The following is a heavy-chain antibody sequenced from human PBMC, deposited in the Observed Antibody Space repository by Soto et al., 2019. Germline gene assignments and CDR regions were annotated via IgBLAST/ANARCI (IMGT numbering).Heavy chain of an antibody. CDR3: ARSGFNRIFYGMDV. D-gene: IGHD3-3*02. V-gene: IGHV4-61*01. CDR2: IYYSGST. CDR1: GGSVSSGSYY. Sequence: QVQLQESGPGLVKPSETLSLTCTVSGGSVSSGSYYWSWIRQPPGKGLEWIGYIYYSGSTNYNPSLKSRVTISVDTSKNQFSLKLSSVTAADTAVYYCARSGFNRIFYGMDVWGQGTTVTVSS. J-gene: IGHJ6*02.